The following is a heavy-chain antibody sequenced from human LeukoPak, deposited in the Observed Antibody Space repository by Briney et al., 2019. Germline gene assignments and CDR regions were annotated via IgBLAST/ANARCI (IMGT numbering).Heavy chain of an antibody. CDR2: IRYDGSNK. Sequence: GGSLRLSCAVSGFTFSSYGMHWVRQAPGKGLEWVAFIRYDGSNKYYADSVKGRFTISRDNSKNTLYLQMNSLRAEDTAVYYCAKMSLPGYSGYDYGSYYYYMDVWGKGTTVTISS. CDR3: AKMSLPGYSGYDYGSYYYYMDV. CDR1: GFTFSSYG. J-gene: IGHJ6*03. D-gene: IGHD5-12*01. V-gene: IGHV3-30*02.